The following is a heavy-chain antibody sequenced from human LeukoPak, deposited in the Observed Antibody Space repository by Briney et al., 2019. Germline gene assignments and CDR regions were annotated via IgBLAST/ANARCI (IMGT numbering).Heavy chain of an antibody. CDR2: IYYSGST. V-gene: IGHV4-59*01. CDR1: GGSISSYY. D-gene: IGHD1-1*01. CDR3: ARGIGTFSAFDI. Sequence: SETLSLTCTVSGGSISSYYWSWIRQPPGKGLEWIGYIYYSGSTNYNPSLKSRVTISVDTSKNQFSLKLSSVTAADTAVYYCARGIGTFSAFDIWGQGTMVTVSS. J-gene: IGHJ3*02.